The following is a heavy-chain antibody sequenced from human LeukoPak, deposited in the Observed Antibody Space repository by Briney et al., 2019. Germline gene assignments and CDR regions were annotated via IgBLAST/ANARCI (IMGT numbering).Heavy chain of an antibody. CDR3: GRHISSLYNYYGMDV. D-gene: IGHD6-6*01. V-gene: IGHV3-11*06. CDR1: GFIFNDYY. CDR2: ISSTSIYT. Sequence: GGSLRLSCTASGFIFNDYYMSWIRQAPGKGLEWLSYISSTSIYTNYADSVKGRFTISRDDANNSLLLQMNSLRAEDTAVYYCGRHISSLYNYYGMDVWGQGTTVTVSS. J-gene: IGHJ6*02.